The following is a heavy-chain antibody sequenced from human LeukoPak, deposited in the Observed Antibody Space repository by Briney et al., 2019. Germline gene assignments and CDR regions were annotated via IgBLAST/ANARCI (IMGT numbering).Heavy chain of an antibody. V-gene: IGHV4-30-4*08. Sequence: SQTLSLTCTVAGGSISSGDYYWSWIRQPPGKGLEWIGYIYYSGSTYYNPSLKSRVTISVDTSKNQFSLKLSSVTAADTAVYYCARPGYCSSTSCYEDAFDIWGQGTVVTVSS. D-gene: IGHD2-2*01. CDR1: GGSISSGDYY. CDR2: IYYSGST. J-gene: IGHJ3*02. CDR3: ARPGYCSSTSCYEDAFDI.